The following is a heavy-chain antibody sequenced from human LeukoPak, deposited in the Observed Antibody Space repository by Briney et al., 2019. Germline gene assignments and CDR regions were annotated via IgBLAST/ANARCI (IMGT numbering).Heavy chain of an antibody. V-gene: IGHV4-39*07. D-gene: IGHD3-22*01. CDR2: IYYSGNT. J-gene: IGHJ4*02. CDR3: ARAPHFFDSSGSRYYFDY. Sequence: SSETLSLTCTVSGVSISSSNSYWGWIRQPPGKGLERIGSIYYSGNTYYSPSLMSRVTISVDTSKNQFSLNLSSVTAADTAMYYCARAPHFFDSSGSRYYFDYWGQGALVTVSS. CDR1: GVSISSSNSY.